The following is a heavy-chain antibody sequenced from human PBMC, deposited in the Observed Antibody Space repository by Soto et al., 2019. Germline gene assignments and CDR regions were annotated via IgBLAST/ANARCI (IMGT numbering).Heavy chain of an antibody. V-gene: IGHV1-69*08. CDR1: GGSLSNIT. Sequence: QVQLVQSGAEVKKPGSSVRVSCKISGGSLSNITVSWVRQAPGLGLELMGRVNPLLGTANYAQKFQGRVTLSADRSTNTAYMDMTSLTSDDTAMYYCARLPLDSWGQGTLVTVSS. CDR3: ARLPLDS. CDR2: VNPLLGTA. J-gene: IGHJ4*02.